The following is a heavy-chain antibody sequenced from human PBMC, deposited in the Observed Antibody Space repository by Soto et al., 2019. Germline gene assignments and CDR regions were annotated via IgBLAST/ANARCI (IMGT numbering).Heavy chain of an antibody. J-gene: IGHJ6*02. CDR1: GFTFSSYA. CDR2: ISYDGSKT. CDR3: ARELYPYSFGWRPHGMDV. Sequence: QVQLVESGGGVVQPGTSLRLSCAASGFTFSSYAMHWVRQAPGKGLEWVALISYDGSKTYEADSVKGRFTISRDNSKNTLSLEVDRLRPEVSATYYCARELYPYSFGWRPHGMDVWGQGTTVTVSS. V-gene: IGHV3-30-3*01. D-gene: IGHD5-18*01.